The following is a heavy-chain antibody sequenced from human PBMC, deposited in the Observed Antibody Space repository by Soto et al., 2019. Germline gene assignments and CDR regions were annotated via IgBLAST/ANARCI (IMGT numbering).Heavy chain of an antibody. J-gene: IGHJ6*02. V-gene: IGHV4-34*01. D-gene: IGHD1-26*01. CDR1: GGSFSGYY. CDR3: AGGWDYGMDV. CDR2: INHSGST. Sequence: SETLSLTCAVYGGSFSGYYWSWIRQPPGKGLEWIGEINHSGSTNYNPSLKSRVTISVDTSKNQFSLKLSSVTAADTAVYYCAGGWDYGMDVWGQGTTVTVSS.